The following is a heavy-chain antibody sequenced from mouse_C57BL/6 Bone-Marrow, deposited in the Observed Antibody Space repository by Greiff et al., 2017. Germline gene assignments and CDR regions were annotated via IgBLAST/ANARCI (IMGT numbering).Heavy chain of an antibody. Sequence: VQLKESGEGLVKPGGSLKLSCAASGFTFSSYAMSWVRQTPEKRLEWVAYISSGGDYLSSADTVKGRFTISRDNARNTVYLQMSSLKSEDTGMYYWTREGCDRPFADWGQGTLVTVSA. V-gene: IGHV5-9-1*02. J-gene: IGHJ3*01. CDR1: GFTFSSYA. CDR2: ISSGGDYL. D-gene: IGHD2-14*01. CDR3: TREGCDRPFAD.